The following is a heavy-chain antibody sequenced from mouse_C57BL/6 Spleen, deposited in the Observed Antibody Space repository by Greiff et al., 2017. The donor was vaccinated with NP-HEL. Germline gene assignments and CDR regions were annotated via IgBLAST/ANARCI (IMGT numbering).Heavy chain of an antibody. D-gene: IGHD3-2*02. CDR2: IHPNSGST. V-gene: IGHV1-64*01. Sequence: VKLQQPGAELVKPGASVKLSCKASGYTFTSYWMHWVKQRPGQGLEWIGMIHPNSGSTNYNEKFKSKATLTVDKSSSTAYMQLSSLTSEDSAVYYCARRVTAQATRAMDYWGQGTSVTVSS. CDR1: GYTFTSYW. CDR3: ARRVTAQATRAMDY. J-gene: IGHJ4*01.